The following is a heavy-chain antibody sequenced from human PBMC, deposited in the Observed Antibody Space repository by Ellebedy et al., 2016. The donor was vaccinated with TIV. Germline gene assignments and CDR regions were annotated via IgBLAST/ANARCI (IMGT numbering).Heavy chain of an antibody. D-gene: IGHD6-6*01. CDR3: AAGSSSAKI. CDR2: IVVGSARA. Sequence: AASVKVSCKASGFNFSNSAIQWARQARGQRLEWIGWIVVGSARANYARNFQERVIITRDMPTGTAYMELSSLRSEDTAVYYCAAGSSSAKIWGQGTLVTVSS. V-gene: IGHV1-58*02. CDR1: GFNFSNSA. J-gene: IGHJ4*02.